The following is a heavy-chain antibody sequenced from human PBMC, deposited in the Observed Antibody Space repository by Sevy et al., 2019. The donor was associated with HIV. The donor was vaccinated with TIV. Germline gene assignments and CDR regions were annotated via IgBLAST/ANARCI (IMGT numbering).Heavy chain of an antibody. CDR2: IYYSGST. CDR1: GGSISSGGYY. V-gene: IGHV4-31*01. Sequence: SETLSLTCTVSGGSISSGGYYWSWIRQHPGKGLEWIGYIYYSGSTYYNPSLKSPVTISVDTSKSQFSLKQSTVTAAETAVYYSAEGWASVVVPDATGHPVDNWGQGTLVTVSS. CDR3: AEGWASVVVPDATGHPVDN. J-gene: IGHJ4*03. D-gene: IGHD2-2*01.